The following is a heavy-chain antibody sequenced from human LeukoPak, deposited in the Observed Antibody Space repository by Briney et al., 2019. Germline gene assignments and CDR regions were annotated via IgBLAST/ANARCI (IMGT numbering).Heavy chain of an antibody. CDR2: ISGSGGST. V-gene: IGHV3-23*01. CDR3: AKDVYYDSSSGALGDAFDI. D-gene: IGHD3-22*01. Sequence: GGSLRLSCAASGFTFSSYAMSWVRQAPGKGLEWVSAISGSGGSTYYADSVKGRFTISRDNSKNTLYLQTNSLRAEDTAVYYCAKDVYYDSSSGALGDAFDIWGQGTMVTVSS. CDR1: GFTFSSYA. J-gene: IGHJ3*02.